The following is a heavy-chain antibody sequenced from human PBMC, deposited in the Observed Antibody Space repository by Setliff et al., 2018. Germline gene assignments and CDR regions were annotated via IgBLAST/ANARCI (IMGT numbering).Heavy chain of an antibody. Sequence: ASVKVSCKASGYTFTSYGISWVRQAPGQGLEWMGGIIPIFGTANYAQKFQGRVTITADKSTSTAYMELSSLRSEDTAVYYCARVLHSGSYDDPLDYWGQGALVTVSS. D-gene: IGHD1-26*01. CDR3: ARVLHSGSYDDPLDY. CDR1: GYTFTSYG. V-gene: IGHV1-69*06. CDR2: IIPIFGTA. J-gene: IGHJ4*02.